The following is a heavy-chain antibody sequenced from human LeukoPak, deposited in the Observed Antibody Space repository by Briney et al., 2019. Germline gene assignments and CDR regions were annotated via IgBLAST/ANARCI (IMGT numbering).Heavy chain of an antibody. V-gene: IGHV3-23*01. Sequence: GGTLRLSCAASGFTFSSFAMSWIRQAPGKGLEWVSSIDKIGVGTYYADSVRGRFTISRDNSKNTLYLQTNSLRAEDTAVYYCARVRHYYGSGSYPSDAFDIWGQGTMVTVSS. CDR3: ARVRHYYGSGSYPSDAFDI. CDR2: IDKIGVGT. D-gene: IGHD3-10*01. J-gene: IGHJ3*02. CDR1: GFTFSSFA.